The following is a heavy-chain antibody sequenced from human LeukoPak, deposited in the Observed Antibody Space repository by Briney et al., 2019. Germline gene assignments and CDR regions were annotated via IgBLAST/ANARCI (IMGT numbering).Heavy chain of an antibody. CDR3: ARDAVIAARTPYYYYMDV. V-gene: IGHV3-11*01. Sequence: GGSLRLSCAASGFTFSDYYMSWIRQAPGKGLEWVSYISSSGSTIYYADSVKGRFTISRDNAKNSLYLQMNSLRAEDTAGYYCARDAVIAARTPYYYYMDVWGKGTTVTVSS. J-gene: IGHJ6*03. CDR1: GFTFSDYY. CDR2: ISSSGSTI. D-gene: IGHD6-6*01.